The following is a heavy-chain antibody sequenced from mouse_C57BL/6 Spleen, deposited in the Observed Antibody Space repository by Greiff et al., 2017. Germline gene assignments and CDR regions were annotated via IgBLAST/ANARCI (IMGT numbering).Heavy chain of an antibody. D-gene: IGHD2-4*01. J-gene: IGHJ4*01. CDR1: GFSLTSYG. CDR2: IWSGGST. V-gene: IGHV2-2*01. Sequence: VKLMESGPGLVQPSQSLSITCTVSGFSLTSYGVHWVRQSPGKGLEWLGVIWSGGSTDYNAAFISRLSISKDNSKSQVFFKMNSLQADDTAIYYCARKGGLRQDYYAMDYWGQGTSVTVSS. CDR3: ARKGGLRQDYYAMDY.